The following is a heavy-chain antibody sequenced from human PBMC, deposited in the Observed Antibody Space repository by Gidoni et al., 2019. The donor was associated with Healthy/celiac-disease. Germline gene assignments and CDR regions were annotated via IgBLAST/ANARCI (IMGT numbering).Heavy chain of an antibody. CDR2: IYYSGST. J-gene: IGHJ4*02. CDR1: GGSISSYY. D-gene: IGHD1-1*01. V-gene: IGHV4-59*08. Sequence: QVQLQESGPGLGKPSETLSLTCTVSGGSISSYYWSWIRQPPGKGLEWIGYIYYSGSTNYNTPLKSRVTISVETSKNQFSLKLSSVTAADTAVYYCERHSTVGTRIYYFDYWGQGTMVTVSS. CDR3: ERHSTVGTRIYYFDY.